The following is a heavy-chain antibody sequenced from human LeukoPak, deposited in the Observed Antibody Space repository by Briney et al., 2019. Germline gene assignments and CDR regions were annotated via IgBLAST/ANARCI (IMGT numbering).Heavy chain of an antibody. D-gene: IGHD2-15*01. J-gene: IGHJ6*02. CDR3: ARGGTGDELGYCSGGSCPTGYYGMDV. CDR2: IYYSGST. CDR1: GGSISSSSYY. V-gene: IGHV4-39*07. Sequence: SETLSLTCTVSGGSISSSSYYWGWIRQPPGKGLEWIGSIYYSGSTYYNPSLKSRVTISVDTSKNQFSLKLSSVTAADTAVYYCARGGTGDELGYCSGGSCPTGYYGMDVWGQGTTVTVSS.